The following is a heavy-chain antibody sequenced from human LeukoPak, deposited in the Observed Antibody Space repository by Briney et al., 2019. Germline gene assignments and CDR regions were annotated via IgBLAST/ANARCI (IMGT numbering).Heavy chain of an antibody. CDR1: GGSISSSSYY. J-gene: IGHJ4*02. D-gene: IGHD6-13*01. CDR2: IYYSGST. CDR3: ARHVRLTYSSSWYAYFDY. V-gene: IGHV4-39*01. Sequence: PSETLSLTCTVSGGSISSSSYYWGWIRQPPGKGLEWIGSIYYSGSTYYNPSLKSRVTISVDTSKNQFSLKLSSVTAADTAVYYCARHVRLTYSSSWYAYFDYWGQGTLVTVSS.